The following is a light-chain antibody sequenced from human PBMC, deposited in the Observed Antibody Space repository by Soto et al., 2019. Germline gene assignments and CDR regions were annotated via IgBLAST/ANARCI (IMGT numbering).Light chain of an antibody. CDR1: SSDVGSYNL. CDR3: CSYAGSSTPYV. V-gene: IGLV2-23*01. CDR2: EET. J-gene: IGLJ1*01. Sequence: QSALTQPASVSGSPGQSITISCTGTSSDVGSYNLVSWYQQHPGKAPKLLIYEETKRPSGVSNRFSGSKFGNAASLTISGLQAEDEAVYFCCSYAGSSTPYVFGTGTKPPS.